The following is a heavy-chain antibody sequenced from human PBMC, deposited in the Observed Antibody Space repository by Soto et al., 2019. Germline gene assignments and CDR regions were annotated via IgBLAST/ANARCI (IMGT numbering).Heavy chain of an antibody. CDR3: ARSIVVVPAAIYYFDY. CDR2: ISGSGGST. D-gene: IGHD2-2*01. CDR1: GFTFSSYA. J-gene: IGHJ4*02. V-gene: IGHV3-23*01. Sequence: EVQLLESGGGLVQPGGSLRLSCAASGFTFSSYAMSWVRQAPGKGLEWVSAISGSGGSTYYADSVKGRFTISRDKSKNTLYLQMNSLRAEDTAVYYCARSIVVVPAAIYYFDYWGQGTLVTVSS.